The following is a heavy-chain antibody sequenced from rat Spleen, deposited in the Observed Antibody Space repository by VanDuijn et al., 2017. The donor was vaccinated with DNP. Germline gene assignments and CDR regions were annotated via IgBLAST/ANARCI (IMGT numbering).Heavy chain of an antibody. CDR3: ATYYGFNSYFFDY. D-gene: IGHD1-9*01. CDR2: ITSSGGNT. J-gene: IGHJ2*01. Sequence: EVQLVESGGDLVQPGRSLKLSCVASGFTFNKYWMTWIRQVPGKGLEWVASITSSGGNTYYPDSVKGRFTIFRDYVKSSLYLQMDNLRSEDTATYFCATYYGFNSYFFDYWGQGVMVTVSS. CDR1: GFTFNKYW. V-gene: IGHV5-31*01.